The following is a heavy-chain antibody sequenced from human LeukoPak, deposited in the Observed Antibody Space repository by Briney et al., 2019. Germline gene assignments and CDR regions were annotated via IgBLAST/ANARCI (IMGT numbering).Heavy chain of an antibody. CDR2: ISSSSSTI. CDR1: GFTFSDYY. D-gene: IGHD1-26*01. Sequence: SLRLSCAASGFTFSDYYMSWIRQAPGKGLGWVSYISSSSSTIYYADSVKGRFTISRDNAKNSLYLQVNSLRAEDTAVHYCARLSGNCYVDYWGQGTLVTVSS. CDR3: ARLSGNCYVDY. V-gene: IGHV3-11*04. J-gene: IGHJ4*02.